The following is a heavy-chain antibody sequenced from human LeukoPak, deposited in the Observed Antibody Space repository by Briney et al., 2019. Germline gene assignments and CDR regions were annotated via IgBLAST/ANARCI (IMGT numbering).Heavy chain of an antibody. Sequence: ASVEVSCKASGGTFSSYAISWVRQAPGQGLEWMGVIIPIFGTANYAQKFQGRVTITTDESTSTAYMELSSLRSEDTAVYYCAREEWGSSIAAQLYYFDYWGQGTLVTVSS. CDR3: AREEWGSSIAAQLYYFDY. CDR2: IIPIFGTA. CDR1: GGTFSSYA. V-gene: IGHV1-69*05. J-gene: IGHJ4*02. D-gene: IGHD6-6*01.